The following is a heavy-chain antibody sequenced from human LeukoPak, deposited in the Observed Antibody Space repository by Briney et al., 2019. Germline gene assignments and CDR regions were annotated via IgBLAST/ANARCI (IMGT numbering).Heavy chain of an antibody. V-gene: IGHV4-59*11. J-gene: IGHJ4*02. CDR3: VSDIGWLQFDS. D-gene: IGHD5-24*01. CDR2: INDNGKS. Sequence: SETLSLTCTVSGVPMRSRFWSWVRQPPGEGLEWIGYINDNGKSSYNPSLRTRATLSIDTSEIRFSLRLDSVTAADTAVYYCVSDIGWLQFDSWGLGTLVTVSS. CDR1: GVPMRSRF.